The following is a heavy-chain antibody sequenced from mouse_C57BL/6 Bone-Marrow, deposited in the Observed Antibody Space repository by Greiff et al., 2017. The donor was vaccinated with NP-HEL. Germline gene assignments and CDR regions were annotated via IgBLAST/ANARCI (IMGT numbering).Heavy chain of an antibody. CDR1: GYTFTDYY. CDR2: IYPGSGNT. D-gene: IGHD1-1*01. V-gene: IGHV1-76*01. CDR3: ARSTVVALDDY. Sequence: VQLQQSGAELVRPGASVKLSCKASGYTFTDYYINWVKQRPGQGLEWIARIYPGSGNTYYNEKFKGKATLTAEKSSSTAYMQLSSLTSEDSAVYFCARSTVVALDDYWGQGTTLTVSS. J-gene: IGHJ2*01.